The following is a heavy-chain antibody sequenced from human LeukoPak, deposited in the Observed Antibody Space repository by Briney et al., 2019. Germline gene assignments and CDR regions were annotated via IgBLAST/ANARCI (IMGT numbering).Heavy chain of an antibody. D-gene: IGHD3-3*01. V-gene: IGHV3-23*01. Sequence: GGSLRLSCAASGFTFSSYAMSWVRQAPGKGLEWVSAISGSGGSTYYADSVKGRFTISRDNSKNTLYLQMNSLRAEDTAVYYWAKDDGTYYDFWSGYYTGLSGFDYWGQGTRVTVSA. CDR3: AKDDGTYYDFWSGYYTGLSGFDY. J-gene: IGHJ4*02. CDR1: GFTFSSYA. CDR2: ISGSGGST.